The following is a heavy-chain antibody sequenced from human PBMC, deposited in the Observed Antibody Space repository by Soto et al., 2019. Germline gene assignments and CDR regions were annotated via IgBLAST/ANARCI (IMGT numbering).Heavy chain of an antibody. V-gene: IGHV5-51*01. Sequence: GESLKISCKGFGYSFSSYWIGWVRQMPGKGLEWMGIIFPGDSDTRYSPSFQGQVTISADKSISTAYLQWSSLKASDTAMYYCATAKRGTVSLLSAWGQGTLVTVSS. CDR3: ATAKRGTVSLLSA. J-gene: IGHJ5*01. D-gene: IGHD4-4*01. CDR1: GYSFSSYW. CDR2: IFPGDSDT.